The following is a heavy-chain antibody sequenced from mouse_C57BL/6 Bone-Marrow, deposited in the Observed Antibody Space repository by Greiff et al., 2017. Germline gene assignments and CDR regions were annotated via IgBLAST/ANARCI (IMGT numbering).Heavy chain of an antibody. D-gene: IGHD1-1*01. V-gene: IGHV1-82*01. CDR2: IYPGDGDT. J-gene: IGHJ1*03. CDR1: GFAFSSSW. CDR3: ARSDYYGSSLWYFDV. Sequence: VQLQQSGPELVKPGASVKISCTASGFAFSSSWMNWVKQRPGKGLEWIGRIYPGDGDTNYNGKFKGKATLTADKSSSTAYMQLSSLASEDSAVYFCARSDYYGSSLWYFDVWGTGTTVTVSS.